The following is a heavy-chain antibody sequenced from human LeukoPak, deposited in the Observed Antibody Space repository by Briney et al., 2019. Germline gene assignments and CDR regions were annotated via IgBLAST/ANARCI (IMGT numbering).Heavy chain of an antibody. D-gene: IGHD1-26*01. Sequence: GGSLRLSCAASGFTFSNFGIHWVRQAPGKGLEWVAVISYDGSNKYYADSVKGRLTISRDNSKNTLFLQMSSLRAEDTAVYYCARDAVVGAHGHFDYWGQGTLVTVSS. CDR1: GFTFSNFG. V-gene: IGHV3-30*03. CDR2: ISYDGSNK. CDR3: ARDAVVGAHGHFDY. J-gene: IGHJ4*02.